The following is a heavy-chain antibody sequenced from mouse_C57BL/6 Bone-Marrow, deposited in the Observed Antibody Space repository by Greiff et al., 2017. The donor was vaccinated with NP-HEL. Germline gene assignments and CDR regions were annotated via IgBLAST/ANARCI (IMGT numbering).Heavy chain of an antibody. D-gene: IGHD2-3*01. Sequence: EVKLVESEGGLVQPGSSMKLSCTASGFTFSDYYMAWVRQVPEKGLEWVANINYDGSSTYYLDSLKSRFIISRDNAKNILYLQMSSLKSEDTATYYCARNPIYHGYLAGDYFDYWGQGTTLTVSS. CDR3: ARNPIYHGYLAGDYFDY. J-gene: IGHJ2*01. CDR2: INYDGSST. V-gene: IGHV5-16*01. CDR1: GFTFSDYY.